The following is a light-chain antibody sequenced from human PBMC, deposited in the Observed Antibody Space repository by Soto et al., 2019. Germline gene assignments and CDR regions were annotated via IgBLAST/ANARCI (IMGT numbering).Light chain of an antibody. CDR3: LQDHNLLT. CDR1: QGIGND. J-gene: IGKJ4*01. Sequence: AIQMTQSPSSLSASVGDRVTITCRASQGIGNDLAWYHQKPGKAPKQLIYAVSSLQSGVPSRICGSGSGADFTLTISSLQPEDLGTYYCLQDHNLLTFGGGTKVELK. CDR2: AVS. V-gene: IGKV1-6*01.